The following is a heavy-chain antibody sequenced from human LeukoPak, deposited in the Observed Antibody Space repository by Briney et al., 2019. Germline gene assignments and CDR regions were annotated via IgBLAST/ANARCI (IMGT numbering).Heavy chain of an antibody. CDR2: IYYSGST. CDR1: GGSISSHY. V-gene: IGHV4-59*11. D-gene: IGHD6-13*01. Sequence: SETLSLTCTVSGGSISSHYWSWIRQPPGKGLEWIGYIYYSGSTNYNPSLKSRVTISVDTSKNQFSLKLSSVTAADTAVYYCARQAAGRFDYRGQGTLVTVSS. CDR3: ARQAAGRFDY. J-gene: IGHJ4*02.